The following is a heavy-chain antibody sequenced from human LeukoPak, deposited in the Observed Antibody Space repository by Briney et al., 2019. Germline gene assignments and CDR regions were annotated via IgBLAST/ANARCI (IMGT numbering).Heavy chain of an antibody. CDR1: GFTFSSYA. CDR3: ARDLKYSSSSGSRYFQH. Sequence: GGSLRLSCAASGFTFSSYAMSWVRQAPGKGLEWVSSISSSSSYIYYADSVKGRFTISRDNAKNSLYLQMNSLRAEDTAVYYCARDLKYSSSSGSRYFQHWGQGTLVTVSS. D-gene: IGHD6-6*01. J-gene: IGHJ1*01. V-gene: IGHV3-21*01. CDR2: ISSSSSYI.